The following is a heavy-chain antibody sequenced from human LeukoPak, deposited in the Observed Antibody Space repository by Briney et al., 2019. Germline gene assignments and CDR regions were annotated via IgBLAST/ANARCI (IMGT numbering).Heavy chain of an antibody. CDR1: GFTFSSYG. D-gene: IGHD3-10*01. CDR2: MPNDRRNN. Sequence: GGSLRLSCAASGFTFSSYGMHWVRQAPDKGLEWVAVMPNDRRNNYYAESVKGRFTISRDNSKNTLYLQMNSLRAEDTAVYYCARDRYYYGSGSYRRGAFDIWGQGTMVTVSS. CDR3: ARDRYYYGSGSYRRGAFDI. J-gene: IGHJ3*02. V-gene: IGHV3-30*03.